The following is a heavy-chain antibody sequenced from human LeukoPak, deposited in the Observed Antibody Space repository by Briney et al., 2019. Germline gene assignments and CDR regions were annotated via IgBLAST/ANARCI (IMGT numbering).Heavy chain of an antibody. CDR1: GFTFSGYA. D-gene: IGHD3-10*01. CDR3: AKDLLESFDY. CDR2: ISGSGGST. V-gene: IGHV3-23*01. Sequence: GGSLRLSCAASGFTFSGYAMSWVRQAPGKGLEWVSAISGSGGSTYYADSVKGRFTISRDNSKNTLYLQMNSLRAEDTAIYYCAKDLLESFDYWGQGTLVTVSS. J-gene: IGHJ4*02.